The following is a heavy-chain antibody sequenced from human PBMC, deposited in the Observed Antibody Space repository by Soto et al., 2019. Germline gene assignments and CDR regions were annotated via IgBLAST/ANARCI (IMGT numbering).Heavy chain of an antibody. CDR3: ARASATIAAAAIFDY. CDR2: IYQSGST. Sequence: PSETLSLTCAVSGGAISISKWWSWVRQPPGKGLEWIGEIYQSGSTNYNPSLESRVRMSVDKSRNQFSLKLTSVSAADTAVYYCARASATIAAAAIFDYWGQGTLVTVSS. V-gene: IGHV4-4*02. D-gene: IGHD6-13*01. CDR1: GGAISISKW. J-gene: IGHJ4*02.